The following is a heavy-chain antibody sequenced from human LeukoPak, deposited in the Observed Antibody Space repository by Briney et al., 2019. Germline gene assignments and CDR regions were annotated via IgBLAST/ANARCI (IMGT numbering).Heavy chain of an antibody. D-gene: IGHD6-19*01. CDR3: ARALPGFGIAVGFDY. Sequence: GGSLRLSCAASGFTFSSYSMNWVRQAPGKGLEWVSSISSSSSYIYYADSVKGRFTISRDNAKNSLYLQMNSLRAEDTAVYYCARALPGFGIAVGFDYWGQGTLVTVSS. CDR1: GFTFSSYS. CDR2: ISSSSSYI. J-gene: IGHJ4*02. V-gene: IGHV3-21*01.